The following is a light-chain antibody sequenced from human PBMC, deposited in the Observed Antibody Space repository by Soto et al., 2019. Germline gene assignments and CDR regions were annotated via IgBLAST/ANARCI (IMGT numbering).Light chain of an antibody. Sequence: EIVLTQSPGTLSLSPGERATLSCRASQSVNRNYLAWYRQRPGQAPRLLIYSASTRATGIPDRFSGNESGTDFTLTISRLEPEDFAVYYCQHYGSSVPVTFGGGTKVEIK. CDR3: QHYGSSVPVT. V-gene: IGKV3-20*01. J-gene: IGKJ4*01. CDR1: QSVNRNY. CDR2: SAS.